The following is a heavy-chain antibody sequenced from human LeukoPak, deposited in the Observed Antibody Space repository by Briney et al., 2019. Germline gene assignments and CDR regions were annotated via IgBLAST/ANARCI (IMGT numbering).Heavy chain of an antibody. CDR3: ARNAYCNSTSCYPDY. J-gene: IGHJ4*02. D-gene: IGHD2-2*01. V-gene: IGHV1-18*01. Sequence: ASVKVSCKASGYTFTSYGISWVRQAPGQGLEWMGWISAYNGNTNYAQKLQGRVTMTTDTSTSTAYMELRSLRSDDTAVYYCARNAYCNSTSCYPDYWGQGTLVTVSS. CDR1: GYTFTSYG. CDR2: ISAYNGNT.